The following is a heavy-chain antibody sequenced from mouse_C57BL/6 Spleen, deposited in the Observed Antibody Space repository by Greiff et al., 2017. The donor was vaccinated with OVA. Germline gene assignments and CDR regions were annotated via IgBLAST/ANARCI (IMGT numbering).Heavy chain of an antibody. CDR3: ARDYSNYGGFAY. Sequence: QVQLKQSGAELVRPGTSVKVSCKASGYAFTNYLIEWVKQRPGQGLEWIGVINPGSGGTNYNEKFKGKATLTADKSSSTAYMQLSSLTSEDSAVYFCARDYSNYGGFAYWGQGTLVTVSA. CDR2: INPGSGGT. V-gene: IGHV1-54*01. J-gene: IGHJ3*01. D-gene: IGHD2-5*01. CDR1: GYAFTNYL.